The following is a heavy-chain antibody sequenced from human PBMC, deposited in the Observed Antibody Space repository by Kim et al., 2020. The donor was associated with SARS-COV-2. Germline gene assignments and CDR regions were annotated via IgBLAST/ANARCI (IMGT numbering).Heavy chain of an antibody. V-gene: IGHV3-23*01. J-gene: IGHJ4*02. CDR1: GFTFSSYA. CDR3: AKLPSGGYRPNPDFDY. Sequence: GGSLRLSCAASGFTFSSYAMSWVRQAPGKGLEWVSAISGSGGSTYYADSVKGRFTISRDNSKNTLYLQMNSLRAEDTAVYYCAKLPSGGYRPNPDFDYWGQGTLVTVSS. D-gene: IGHD3-22*01. CDR2: ISGSGGST.